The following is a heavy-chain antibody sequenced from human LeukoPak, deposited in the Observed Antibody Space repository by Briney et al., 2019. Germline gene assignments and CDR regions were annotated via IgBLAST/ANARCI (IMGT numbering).Heavy chain of an antibody. CDR2: IKQDGSEK. Sequence: GGSLRLSCAASGFIFNSYWMTWVRQAPGKGLEWVANIKQDGSEKYYVDSVKGRFTISRDNAENSLYLQMNSLRDEDTAVYYCARGILTGVGYFDYWGQGTLVTVSS. CDR3: ARGILTGVGYFDY. V-gene: IGHV3-7*01. D-gene: IGHD3-9*01. J-gene: IGHJ4*02. CDR1: GFIFNSYW.